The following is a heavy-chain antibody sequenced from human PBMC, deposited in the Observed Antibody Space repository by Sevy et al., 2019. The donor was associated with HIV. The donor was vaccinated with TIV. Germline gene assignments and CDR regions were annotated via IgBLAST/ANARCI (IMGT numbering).Heavy chain of an antibody. CDR2: ISYDGSNK. D-gene: IGHD2-8*01. J-gene: IGHJ4*02. CDR3: ANVRGDAPFDY. Sequence: GGSLRLSCAASGFTFSSYGMHWVRQAPGKGLEWVAVISYDGSNKYYADSVKGRFTISRENSKNTLYLQMNSLRAEDTAVYYCANVRGDAPFDYWGQGTLVTVSS. V-gene: IGHV3-30*18. CDR1: GFTFSSYG.